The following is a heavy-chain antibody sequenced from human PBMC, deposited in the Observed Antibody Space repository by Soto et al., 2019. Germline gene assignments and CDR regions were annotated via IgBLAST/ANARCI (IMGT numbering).Heavy chain of an antibody. J-gene: IGHJ4*02. Sequence: GASVKVSCKASGYTFTTYGFSWVRLAPGQGLECVGWMSASNGNTHYSQKFQGRVTMTIDTSTSTAYMELRSLTSGDTAVYYCASEPIYYNDGSGYYPLGYWGQGTLVTVSS. CDR2: MSASNGNT. D-gene: IGHD3-22*01. CDR1: GYTFTTYG. V-gene: IGHV1-18*04. CDR3: ASEPIYYNDGSGYYPLGY.